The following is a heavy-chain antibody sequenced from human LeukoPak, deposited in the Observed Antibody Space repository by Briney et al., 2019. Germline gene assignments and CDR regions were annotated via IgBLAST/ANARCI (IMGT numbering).Heavy chain of an antibody. J-gene: IGHJ4*02. CDR1: GGSISSYY. Sequence: SETLSLTCTVSGGSISSYYWSWIRQPPGKGLEWIGYIYYSGSTNYNPSLKSRVTISVDTSKNQFSLKLSSVTAADTAVYYCARAKGGYSSSWYTSDYWGQGTLVTVSS. CDR2: IYYSGST. CDR3: ARAKGGYSSSWYTSDY. D-gene: IGHD6-13*01. V-gene: IGHV4-59*01.